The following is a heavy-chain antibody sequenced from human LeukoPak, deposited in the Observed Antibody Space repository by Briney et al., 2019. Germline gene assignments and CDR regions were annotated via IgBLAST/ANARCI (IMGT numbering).Heavy chain of an antibody. CDR2: INTNTGKP. J-gene: IGHJ3*02. CDR1: GYTFTSYA. CDR3: ATAIVVVVASTAAFGI. D-gene: IGHD2-15*01. Sequence: GASVKVSCKASGYTFTSYAMNWVRQAPGQGLEWMGWINTNTGKPTYAQGFTGRFVLSLDTSVSTAYLQISSLKAEDTAVYYCATAIVVVVASTAAFGIWGQGTMVTVSS. V-gene: IGHV7-4-1*02.